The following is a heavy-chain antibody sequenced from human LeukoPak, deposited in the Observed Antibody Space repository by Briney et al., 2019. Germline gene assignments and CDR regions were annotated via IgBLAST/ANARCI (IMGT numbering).Heavy chain of an antibody. D-gene: IGHD3-16*02. J-gene: IGHJ3*02. CDR2: MNPNSGNT. V-gene: IGHV1-8*01. CDR1: GYTFTSYD. Sequence: ASVRVSCKASGYTFTSYDINWVRQATGQGLEWMGWMNPNSGNTGYAQKFQGRVTMTRNTSISTAYMELSSLRSEDTAVYYCARGNPNYDYVWGSYRRACAFDIWGQGTMVTVSS. CDR3: ARGNPNYDYVWGSYRRACAFDI.